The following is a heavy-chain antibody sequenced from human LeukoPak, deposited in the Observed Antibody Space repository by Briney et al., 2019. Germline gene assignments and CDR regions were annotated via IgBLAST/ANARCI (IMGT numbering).Heavy chain of an antibody. Sequence: SETLSLTCAVYGGSFRGYYWSWIRQPPGKGLEWIGEINHSGSTNYNPSLKSRVTISVDTSKNQFSLKLSSVTAADTAVHYCARGRGGYSYGSNWGQGTLVTVSS. J-gene: IGHJ4*02. CDR3: ARGRGGYSYGSN. D-gene: IGHD5-18*01. V-gene: IGHV4-34*01. CDR2: INHSGST. CDR1: GGSFRGYY.